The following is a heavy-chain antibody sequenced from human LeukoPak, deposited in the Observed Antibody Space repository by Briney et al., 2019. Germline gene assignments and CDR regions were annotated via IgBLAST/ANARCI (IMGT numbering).Heavy chain of an antibody. Sequence: GGSLRLSCAASGFTFGDYEMNWVRQAPGKGLEWVSYISSSGRTTYYADSVKGRFTISRDNSKNTLYLQMSSLRAEDTAVYYCAKTYSSGWSSAEYFQHWGQGTLVTVSS. CDR3: AKTYSSGWSSAEYFQH. V-gene: IGHV3-48*03. D-gene: IGHD6-19*01. J-gene: IGHJ1*01. CDR2: ISSSGRTT. CDR1: GFTFGDYE.